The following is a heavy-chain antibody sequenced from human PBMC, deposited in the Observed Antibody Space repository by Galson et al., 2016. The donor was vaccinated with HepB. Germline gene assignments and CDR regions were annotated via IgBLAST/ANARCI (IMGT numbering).Heavy chain of an antibody. CDR1: GFTLSSSA. Sequence: SLRLSCAASGFTLSSSAMSWVRQAPGKGLEWVSAIHNDGGSTYYAESVKGRFTISRDNSKSTQSVEMNNLRVGDTAVYYCARSDMVRGVIDYWGQGTLVTVSS. J-gene: IGHJ4*02. CDR3: ARSDMVRGVIDY. V-gene: IGHV3-23*01. D-gene: IGHD3-10*01. CDR2: IHNDGGST.